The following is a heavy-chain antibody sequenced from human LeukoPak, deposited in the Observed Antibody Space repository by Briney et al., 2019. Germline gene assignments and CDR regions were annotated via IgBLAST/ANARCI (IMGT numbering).Heavy chain of an antibody. Sequence: GGSLRLSCAASGFTFSSYGMAWVRQAPGKGLEWVSLISGSGGSTYDADSALGRFTISRDNSKNTLYLQMNSLRAEDTAVYYCAKMRDSSGYYYILFDYWGQGTLVTVSS. CDR2: ISGSGGST. CDR1: GFTFSSYG. V-gene: IGHV3-23*01. D-gene: IGHD3-22*01. J-gene: IGHJ4*02. CDR3: AKMRDSSGYYYILFDY.